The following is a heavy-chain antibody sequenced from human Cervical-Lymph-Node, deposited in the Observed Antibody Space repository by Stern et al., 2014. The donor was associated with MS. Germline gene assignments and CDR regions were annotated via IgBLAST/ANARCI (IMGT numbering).Heavy chain of an antibody. CDR1: GYSFSTYW. V-gene: IGHV5-51*01. J-gene: IGHJ4*02. CDR3: MRQVLPIAAAGIAY. CDR2: IYPGDSDT. Sequence: EVHLVESGAEVKKPGESLKISCKGSGYSFSTYWIGWVRQMPGKGLEWMGIIYPGDSDTRYSPSFQGQVTISADKSISTAYLQWSSLKASDTAMYYCMRQVLPIAAAGIAYWGQGILVTVSS. D-gene: IGHD6-13*01.